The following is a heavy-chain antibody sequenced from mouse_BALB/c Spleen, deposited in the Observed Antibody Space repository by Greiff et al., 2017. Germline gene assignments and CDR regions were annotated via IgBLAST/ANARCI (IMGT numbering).Heavy chain of an antibody. J-gene: IGHJ3*01. CDR3: ARDAMITGGPWFAY. CDR2: SRNKANDYTT. CDR1: GFTFSDFY. V-gene: IGHV7-1*02. D-gene: IGHD2-4*01. Sequence: EVQVVESGGGLVQPGGSLRLSCATSGFTFSDFYMEWVRQPPGKRLEWIAASRNKANDYTTEYSASVKGRFIVSRDTSQSILYLQMNALRAEDTAIYYCARDAMITGGPWFAYWGQGTLVTVSA.